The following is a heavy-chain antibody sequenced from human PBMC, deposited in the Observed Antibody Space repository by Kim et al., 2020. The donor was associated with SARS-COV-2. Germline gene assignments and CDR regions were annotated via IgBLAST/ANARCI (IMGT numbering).Heavy chain of an antibody. Sequence: SETLSLTCSVSGGPIRSYYWTWIRQSPGKKLEWIGYVYHTGNTNYNPSLRGRVTISLDTSKRQFSLTLTSVTAADTAAYYCASTGVGAVGWFDPWGQGTLVSVSS. D-gene: IGHD1-26*01. CDR1: GGPIRSYY. CDR2: VYHTGNT. J-gene: IGHJ5*02. CDR3: ASTGVGAVGWFDP. V-gene: IGHV4-59*01.